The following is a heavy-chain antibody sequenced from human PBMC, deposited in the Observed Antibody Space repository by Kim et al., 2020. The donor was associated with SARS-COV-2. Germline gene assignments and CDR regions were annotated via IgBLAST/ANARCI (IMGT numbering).Heavy chain of an antibody. CDR2: INPRGGTT. CDR1: GYTFTKYD. D-gene: IGHD6-19*01. Sequence: ASVKVSCKASGYTFTKYDMHWVRQAPGQGLQWLGLINPRGGTTSYTQEVQGRVTMTGDTSTNTVYMELSSLRTEDTAVYFCARRYSYDSSGLDYWGQGTLVTVSS. V-gene: IGHV1-46*01. CDR3: ARRYSYDSSGLDY. J-gene: IGHJ4*02.